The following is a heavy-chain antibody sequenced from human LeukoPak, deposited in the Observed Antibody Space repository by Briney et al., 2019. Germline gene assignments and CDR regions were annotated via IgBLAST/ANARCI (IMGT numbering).Heavy chain of an antibody. CDR3: ASNYYGSGSLSRGALS. J-gene: IGHJ4*02. CDR1: GGTFSSYA. CDR2: IIPILGIA. Sequence: ASVKVSCKASGGTFSSYAISWVRQAPGQGLEWMGRIIPILGIANYAQKFQGRVTITADKSTSTAYMELSSLRSEDTAVYYCASNYYGSGSLSRGALSWGQGTLVTVSS. D-gene: IGHD3-10*01. V-gene: IGHV1-69*04.